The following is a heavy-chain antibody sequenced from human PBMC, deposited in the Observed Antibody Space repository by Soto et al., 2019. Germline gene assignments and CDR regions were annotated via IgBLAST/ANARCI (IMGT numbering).Heavy chain of an antibody. D-gene: IGHD6-19*01. J-gene: IGHJ4*02. CDR1: GFTFSSYG. CDR3: AKDRESVAGPVDY. Sequence: GSLRLSCAASGFTFSSYGMHWVRQAPGKGLEWVAVISYDGSNKYYADSVKGRFTISRDNSKNTLYLQMNSLRAEDTAVCYCAKDRESVAGPVDYWGQGTLVTVSS. V-gene: IGHV3-30*18. CDR2: ISYDGSNK.